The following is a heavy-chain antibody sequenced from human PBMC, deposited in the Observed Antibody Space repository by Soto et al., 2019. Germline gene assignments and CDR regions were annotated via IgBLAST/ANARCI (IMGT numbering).Heavy chain of an antibody. CDR2: LYYSSNT. V-gene: IGHV4-59*01. J-gene: IGHJ4*02. Sequence: SETLSLTCTVSGGSISPCYCSWVRQPPGKGLERIGYLYYSSNTNYNPSLKSRVTISVDASKKQVSLRLTSVTAADTAVYYCARVGGVAARTFDYWGQGTVVTVSS. D-gene: IGHD2-15*01. CDR3: ARVGGVAARTFDY. CDR1: GGSISPCY.